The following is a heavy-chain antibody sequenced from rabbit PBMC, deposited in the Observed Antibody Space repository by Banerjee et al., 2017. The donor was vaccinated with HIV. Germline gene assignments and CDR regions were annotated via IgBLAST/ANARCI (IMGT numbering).Heavy chain of an antibody. J-gene: IGHJ4*01. V-gene: IGHV1S45*01. CDR2: IYAGSSGST. CDR1: GFSFSSSYW. D-gene: IGHD2-1*01. CDR3: ARKDDGASGFDL. Sequence: QEQLEESGGDLVKPEGSLTLTCTASGFSFSSSYWICWVRQAPGKGLEWIACIYAGSSGSTYYASWAKGRFTISKTSSTTVTLQMTSLTAADTATYFCARKDDGASGFDLWGPGTLVTVS.